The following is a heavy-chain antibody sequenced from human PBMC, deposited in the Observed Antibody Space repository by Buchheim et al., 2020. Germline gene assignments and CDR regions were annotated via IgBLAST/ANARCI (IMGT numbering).Heavy chain of an antibody. CDR3: ARGVYDSSGYYKVSPPLDY. CDR1: GFTFSNYG. CDR2: ISYDGNNK. D-gene: IGHD3-22*01. Sequence: QVQLVESGGGVVQPGRSLRLSCAASGFTFSNYGMHWVRQAPGKGLEWVAVISYDGNNKYYVDSVKGRFTISRDTSKITLYLQMNSLRAEDTAVYYCARGVYDSSGYYKVSPPLDYWGQGTL. V-gene: IGHV3-30*03. J-gene: IGHJ4*02.